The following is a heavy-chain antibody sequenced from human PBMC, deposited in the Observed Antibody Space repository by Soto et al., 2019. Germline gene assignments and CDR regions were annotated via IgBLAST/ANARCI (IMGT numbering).Heavy chain of an antibody. V-gene: IGHV1-8*01. CDR3: AIGAYGDYTADYYYYGMDV. J-gene: IGHJ6*02. Sequence: ASVKVSWKASGYTFTSYDINWVRQATGQGLEWMGWMNPNSGNTGYAQKFQGRVTMTRNTSISTAYMELSSLRSEDTAVYYCAIGAYGDYTADYYYYGMDVWGQGTTVTVSS. CDR2: MNPNSGNT. D-gene: IGHD4-17*01. CDR1: GYTFTSYD.